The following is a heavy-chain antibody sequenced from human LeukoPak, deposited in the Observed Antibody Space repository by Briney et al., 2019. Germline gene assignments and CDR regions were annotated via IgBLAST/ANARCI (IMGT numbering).Heavy chain of an antibody. D-gene: IGHD3-9*01. J-gene: IGHJ4*02. Sequence: GGSLRLSCAGSGFTFSNYWMIWVRQAPGKGLEWVANIKEDGSQKYYVDSVKGRFTISRDNAKNSPYLQMNSLRAEDTAVYYCARDTGYFKFDYWGQGTLVTVSS. CDR3: ARDTGYFKFDY. CDR2: IKEDGSQK. V-gene: IGHV3-7*01. CDR1: GFTFSNYW.